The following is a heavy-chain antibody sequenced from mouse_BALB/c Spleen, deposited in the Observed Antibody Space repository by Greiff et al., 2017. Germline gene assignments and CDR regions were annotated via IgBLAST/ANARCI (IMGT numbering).Heavy chain of an antibody. Sequence: EVMLVESGGGLVKPGGSLKLSCAASGFTFSSYTMPWVRQTPEKRLEWVATISSGGSYTYYPDSVKGRFTISRDNAKNTLYLQMSSLKSEDTAMYYCTRDHGVAYWGQGTLVTVSA. CDR1: GFTFSSYT. CDR2: ISSGGSYT. V-gene: IGHV5-6-4*01. J-gene: IGHJ3*01. CDR3: TRDHGVAY.